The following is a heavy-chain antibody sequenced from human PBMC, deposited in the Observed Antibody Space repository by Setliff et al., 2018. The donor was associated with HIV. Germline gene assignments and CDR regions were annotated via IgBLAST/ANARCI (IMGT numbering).Heavy chain of an antibody. CDR2: IYPGDSDT. D-gene: IGHD5-18*01. V-gene: IGHV5-51*01. CDR1: GYSFTIYW. Sequence: PGESLKISCKASGYSFTIYWIGWVRQMPGKGLEWMGVIYPGDSDTRYSPSFQSQVTISADKSITTAYLQWSSLKASDTAMYYCASHGYSYGFDYWGQGTLVTVSS. CDR3: ASHGYSYGFDY. J-gene: IGHJ4*02.